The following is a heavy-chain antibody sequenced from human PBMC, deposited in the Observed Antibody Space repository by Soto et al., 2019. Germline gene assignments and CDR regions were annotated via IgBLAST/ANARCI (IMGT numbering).Heavy chain of an antibody. CDR1: GFTFSNAW. V-gene: IGHV3-15*01. CDR3: TTDQGRRDGYNLSPDY. Sequence: GGSLRLSCAASGFTFSNAWMSWVRQAPGKGLEWVGRIKSKTDGGTTDYAAPVKGRFTISRDDSKNTLYLQMNSLKTEDTAVYYCTTDQGRRDGYNLSPDYWGQGTLVTVSS. D-gene: IGHD5-12*01. J-gene: IGHJ4*02. CDR2: IKSKTDGGTT.